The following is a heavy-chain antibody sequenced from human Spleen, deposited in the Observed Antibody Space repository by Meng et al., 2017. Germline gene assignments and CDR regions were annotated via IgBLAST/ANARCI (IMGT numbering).Heavy chain of an antibody. D-gene: IGHD2-15*01. Sequence: GGSLRLSCAASGFTFDDYAMHWVRQAPGKGLEWVSGISWNSGSIGYADSVKGRFTISRDNAKNSLYLQMNSLRAEDTALYYCAKGLPYCSGGSCYDGYFDLWGRGTLVTVSS. CDR2: ISWNSGSI. J-gene: IGHJ2*01. V-gene: IGHV3-9*01. CDR1: GFTFDDYA. CDR3: AKGLPYCSGGSCYDGYFDL.